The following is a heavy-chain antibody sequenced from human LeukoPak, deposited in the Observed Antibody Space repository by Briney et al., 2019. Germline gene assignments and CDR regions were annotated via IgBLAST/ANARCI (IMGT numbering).Heavy chain of an antibody. V-gene: IGHV1-69*01. D-gene: IGHD6-6*01. Sequence: GSSVKVSCKASGGTFSSYAISWVRQAPGQGLEWMGGIIPIFGTANYAQKFQGRVTITADESTSTAYMELSSLRSEDTAVYYCAREDSSSSFSYYYGMDVWGQGTTVTVSS. CDR1: GGTFSSYA. CDR2: IIPIFGTA. CDR3: AREDSSSSFSYYYGMDV. J-gene: IGHJ6*02.